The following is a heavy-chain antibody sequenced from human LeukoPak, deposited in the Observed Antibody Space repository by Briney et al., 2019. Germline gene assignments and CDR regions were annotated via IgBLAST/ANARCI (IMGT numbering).Heavy chain of an antibody. Sequence: EGSLRLSCAASGFTFSSYWMNWVRQAPGKGLEWVANIKQDGSEKYYVDSVKGRFTISRDNAKNTLYLQMNSLRAEDTAVYFAVAGYNYWGQGTLVTVSS. J-gene: IGHJ4*02. CDR1: GFTFSSYW. D-gene: IGHD6-19*01. CDR3: VAGYNY. V-gene: IGHV3-7*01. CDR2: IKQDGSEK.